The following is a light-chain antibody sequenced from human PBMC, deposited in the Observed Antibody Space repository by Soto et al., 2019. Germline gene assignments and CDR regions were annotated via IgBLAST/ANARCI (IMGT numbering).Light chain of an antibody. J-gene: IGKJ1*01. Sequence: DIQMTQSPSSLSASVGDRVTITCRASQGIRKDLGWYQQKPGKAPKRLIYAASSLQSGVPSRFSGSGSGTEFTLTISSLQPDDFATYYCQHYNSYSEAFGQGTKVDIK. CDR3: QHYNSYSEA. CDR1: QGIRKD. V-gene: IGKV1-17*01. CDR2: AAS.